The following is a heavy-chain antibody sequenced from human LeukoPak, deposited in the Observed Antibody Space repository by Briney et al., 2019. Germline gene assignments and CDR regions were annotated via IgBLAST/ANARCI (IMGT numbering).Heavy chain of an antibody. V-gene: IGHV3-23*01. D-gene: IGHD3-22*01. J-gene: IGHJ5*02. CDR3: ARDLGPYYDSSGYQT. CDR2: ISGSGSSA. Sequence: QAGGSLRLSCAASGFTFSSYAMTWVRQAPGEGLQWVSDISGSGSSAYYADSVRGRFTISRDNSKNTLYLQMNSLRAEDTAVYYCARDLGPYYDSSGYQTWGQGTLVTVSS. CDR1: GFTFSSYA.